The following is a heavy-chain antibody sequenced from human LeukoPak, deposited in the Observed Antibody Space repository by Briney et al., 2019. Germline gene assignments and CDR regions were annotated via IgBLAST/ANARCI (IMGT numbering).Heavy chain of an antibody. CDR2: IYYSGST. D-gene: IGHD3-10*01. CDR1: GGSVSSYY. Sequence: SETLSLTCTVSGGSVSSYYWSWIRQPPGKGLEWIGYIYYSGSTNYNPSLKSRVTISVDTSKNQFSLKLSSVTAADTAVYYCARDHVYGSGSPYYYYGMDVWGQGTTVTVSS. J-gene: IGHJ6*02. V-gene: IGHV4-59*02. CDR3: ARDHVYGSGSPYYYYGMDV.